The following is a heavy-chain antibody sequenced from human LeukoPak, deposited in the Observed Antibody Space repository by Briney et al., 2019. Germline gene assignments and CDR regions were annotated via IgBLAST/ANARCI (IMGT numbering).Heavy chain of an antibody. D-gene: IGHD3-10*01. V-gene: IGHV4-39*07. Sequence: PSESLFLTCTVSGGSISTSNYYSGWFRQPPVKGLEWTGNIFYRGSTYYSRSLHSRVALSLDPSRNQFSLNVNSCTAADTAVYYCAKSNGYGLVDIWGQGTMVTVSS. CDR1: GGSISTSNYY. CDR3: AKSNGYGLVDI. CDR2: IFYRGST. J-gene: IGHJ3*02.